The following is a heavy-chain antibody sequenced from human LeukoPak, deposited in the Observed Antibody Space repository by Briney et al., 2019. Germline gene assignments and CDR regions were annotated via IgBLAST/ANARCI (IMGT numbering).Heavy chain of an antibody. J-gene: IGHJ6*02. CDR3: AKDSQGAVSYYYGMDV. CDR2: ISYDGSNK. Sequence: GGSLRLSCAASGVTLSSNYMSWVRQAPGKGLEWVAVISYDGSNKYYPDSEKGRFTISRDNAKNTLYLQMNSLRAEDTAVYYCAKDSQGAVSYYYGMDVWGQGTTVTVSS. D-gene: IGHD1-26*01. V-gene: IGHV3-30*18. CDR1: GVTLSSNY.